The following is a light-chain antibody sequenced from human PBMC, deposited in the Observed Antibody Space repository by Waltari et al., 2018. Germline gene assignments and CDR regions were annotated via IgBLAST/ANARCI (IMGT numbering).Light chain of an antibody. V-gene: IGKV3-20*01. J-gene: IGKJ1*01. Sequence: EFVLTQSPGTLSLSPGERATLSCRASQSVSRTLAWYQQKPGQAPRLLIYDASIRATGIPDRFSGSGSGTDFSLTISRLEPEDFAVYYCQKYGTRPATFGQGTKVEVK. CDR3: QKYGTRPAT. CDR2: DAS. CDR1: QSVSRT.